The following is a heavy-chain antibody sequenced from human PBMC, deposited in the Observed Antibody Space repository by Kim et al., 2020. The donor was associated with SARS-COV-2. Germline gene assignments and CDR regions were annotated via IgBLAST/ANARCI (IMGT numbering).Heavy chain of an antibody. Sequence: GGSLRLSCAASGFTFSSYGIHWVRQAPGKGLEWVAVISYDGNNEYYADSVKGRFTISRDNSNNTLFLQMSSLRTEDTAVYYCAKDPVRKPAAHYFYYFGMDVWGPGITVTVSS. J-gene: IGHJ6*02. CDR3: AKDPVRKPAAHYFYYFGMDV. V-gene: IGHV3-30*18. CDR1: GFTFSSYG. D-gene: IGHD2-2*01. CDR2: ISYDGNNE.